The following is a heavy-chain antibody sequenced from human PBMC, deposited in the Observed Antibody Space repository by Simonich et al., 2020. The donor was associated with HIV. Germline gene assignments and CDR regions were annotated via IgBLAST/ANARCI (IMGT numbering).Heavy chain of an antibody. Sequence: QVQLQQWGAGLLKPSETLSLTCAVYGGSFSGYYWSWIRQPPGKGLEWIGEINHSGSTNYNPYLKSRVTISVDTSKNQFSLKLSSVTAADTAVYYCARRHPTTVTTHYFDYWGQGTLVTVSS. D-gene: IGHD4-17*01. V-gene: IGHV4-34*01. CDR1: GGSFSGYY. J-gene: IGHJ4*02. CDR2: INHSGST. CDR3: ARRHPTTVTTHYFDY.